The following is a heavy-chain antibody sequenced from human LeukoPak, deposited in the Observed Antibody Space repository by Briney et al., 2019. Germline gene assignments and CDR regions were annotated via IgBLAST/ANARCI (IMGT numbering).Heavy chain of an antibody. D-gene: IGHD1-26*01. Sequence: PGGSLRLSCAASGFTFSGYGMHWVRQSRDKGLQWVAVISYDGNDKHYADSVKGRFTLSRDNSKKTVYLQMNSLSAEDTAVYYCAKYRDTLGAAYYFDVWGQGTLVTVSS. J-gene: IGHJ4*02. CDR1: GFTFSGYG. CDR2: ISYDGNDK. CDR3: AKYRDTLGAAYYFDV. V-gene: IGHV3-30*18.